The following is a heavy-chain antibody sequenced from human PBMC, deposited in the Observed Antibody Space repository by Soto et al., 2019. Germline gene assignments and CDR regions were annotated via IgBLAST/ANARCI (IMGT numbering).Heavy chain of an antibody. J-gene: IGHJ5*02. CDR2: IYHSGST. Sequence: TSETLSLTCAVSGGSISSGGYSWSWIRQPPGKGLEWIGYIYHSGSTYYNPSLKSRVTISVDRSKNQFSLKLSSVTAADTAVYYCPRVGIVVVQAAISWGWFDPWGQGTLVTVSS. D-gene: IGHD2-2*03. CDR1: GGSISSGGYS. CDR3: PRVGIVVVQAAISWGWFDP. V-gene: IGHV4-30-2*01.